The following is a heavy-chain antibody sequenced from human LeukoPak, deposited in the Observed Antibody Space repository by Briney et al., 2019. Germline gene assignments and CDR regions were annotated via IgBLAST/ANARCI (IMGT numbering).Heavy chain of an antibody. Sequence: GGSLRLSCAASGFTVSTNYMNWVRQAPGKGLEWVSVLFSGGSTYYADSVKGRFTISRDNSKNTVYLQMNSLRAEDTAVYYCARDRTPATRGFDIWGQGTMVTVSP. CDR3: ARDRTPATRGFDI. CDR1: GFTVSTNY. V-gene: IGHV3-66*01. CDR2: LFSGGST. D-gene: IGHD1-26*01. J-gene: IGHJ3*02.